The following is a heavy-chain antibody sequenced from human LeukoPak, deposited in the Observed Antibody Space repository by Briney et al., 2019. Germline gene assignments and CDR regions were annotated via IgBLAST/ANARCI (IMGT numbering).Heavy chain of an antibody. CDR3: ARAPRNSSTMLDF. CDR2: INPDGGST. V-gene: IGHV1-46*01. CDR1: GYTFTSYW. Sequence: ASVKVSCKASGYTFTSYWIQWVRQAPGQGLEWMGLINPDGGSTAYAHRFQGRVIMTRDTSTSTAYMDLSSLRSEDTAVYHCARAPRNSSTMLDFWGQGTLVTVSS. D-gene: IGHD6-13*01. J-gene: IGHJ4*02.